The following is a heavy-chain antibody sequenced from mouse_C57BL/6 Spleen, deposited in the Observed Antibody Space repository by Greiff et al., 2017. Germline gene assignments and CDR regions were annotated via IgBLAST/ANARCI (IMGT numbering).Heavy chain of an antibody. CDR1: GYTFTDYY. D-gene: IGHD1-1*01. V-gene: IGHV1-26*01. J-gene: IGHJ2*01. Sequence: VQLQQSGPELVKPGASVKISCKASGYTFTDYYMNWVKQSHGKSLEWIGDINPNNGGTSYNQKFKGKATLTVDKSSSTAYMERRSLTSEDSAVYYCARSGYYGSSYFDYWGQGTTLTVSS. CDR3: ARSGYYGSSYFDY. CDR2: INPNNGGT.